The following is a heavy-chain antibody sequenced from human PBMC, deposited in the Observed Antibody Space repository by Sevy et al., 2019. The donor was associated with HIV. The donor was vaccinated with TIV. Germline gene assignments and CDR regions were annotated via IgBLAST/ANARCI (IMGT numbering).Heavy chain of an antibody. CDR2: ISGSGGST. Sequence: GGSLRLSCAASGFTFSSYAMHWVRQAPGKGLEWVSAISGSGGSTYYADSVKGRFTISRDNSKNTLYLQMNSLRAEDTAVYYCAKASPDCSGGSCYLLDYWVQGTLVTVSS. D-gene: IGHD2-15*01. J-gene: IGHJ4*02. CDR3: AKASPDCSGGSCYLLDY. V-gene: IGHV3-23*01. CDR1: GFTFSSYA.